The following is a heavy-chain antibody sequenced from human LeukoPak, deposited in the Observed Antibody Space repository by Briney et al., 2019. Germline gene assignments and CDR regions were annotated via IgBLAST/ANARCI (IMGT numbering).Heavy chain of an antibody. CDR2: IYSGNT. J-gene: IGHJ4*02. Sequence: GGSLRLSCVASGFTFSSYAMSWVRQAPGKGLEWVSVIYSGNTYYADSVKGRFTISRDNSKNTLYLQMNSLRAEDTAVYYCAKVLWFGTSPLDYWGQGTLVTVSS. CDR3: AKVLWFGTSPLDY. CDR1: GFTFSSYA. V-gene: IGHV3-23*03. D-gene: IGHD3-10*01.